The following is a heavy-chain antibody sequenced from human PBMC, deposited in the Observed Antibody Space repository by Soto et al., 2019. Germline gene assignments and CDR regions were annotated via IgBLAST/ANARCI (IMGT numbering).Heavy chain of an antibody. D-gene: IGHD5-18*01. CDR1: GFTFSSYA. J-gene: IGHJ2*01. CDR2: ISYDGSNK. CDR3: ARAQWMDTAMSKESNWYFDL. V-gene: IGHV3-30-3*01. Sequence: QVQLVESGGGVVQPGRSLRLSCAASGFTFSSYAMHWVRQAPGKGLEWVAVISYDGSNKYYADSVKGRFTISRDNSXXTXYXQMNSRRAEDTAVYYCARAQWMDTAMSKESNWYFDLWGRGTLVTVSS.